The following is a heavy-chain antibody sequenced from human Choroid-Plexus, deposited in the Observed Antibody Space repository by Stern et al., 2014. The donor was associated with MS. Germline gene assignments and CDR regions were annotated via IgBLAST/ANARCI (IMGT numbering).Heavy chain of an antibody. D-gene: IGHD2/OR15-2a*01. CDR1: GFSLTLTGEA. CDR3: ARRGSPNHGGYFFDS. J-gene: IGHJ4*02. CDR2: IYWDDDK. Sequence: QITLKESGPTLVRPTQTLSLTCTFSGFSLTLTGEAVAWIRQPPGKALEWLALIYWDDDKVYSPSLKNRIALTKDTSKHQVVFTLTNMDPMDTATYYCARRGSPNHGGYFFDSWGQGILVTVSS. V-gene: IGHV2-5*02.